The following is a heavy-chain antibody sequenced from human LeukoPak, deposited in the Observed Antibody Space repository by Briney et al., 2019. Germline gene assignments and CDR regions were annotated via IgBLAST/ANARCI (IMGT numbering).Heavy chain of an antibody. Sequence: PGRSLRLSCAASGFTFSRWAMHWVRQAPGKGLEWVAVIWYDGSNKYYTDSVKGRFTISRDNSKNTLYLQMNSLRAEDTAVYYCARDPERAFDIWGQGTMVTVSS. J-gene: IGHJ3*02. D-gene: IGHD1-1*01. V-gene: IGHV3-33*08. CDR1: GFTFSRWA. CDR3: ARDPERAFDI. CDR2: IWYDGSNK.